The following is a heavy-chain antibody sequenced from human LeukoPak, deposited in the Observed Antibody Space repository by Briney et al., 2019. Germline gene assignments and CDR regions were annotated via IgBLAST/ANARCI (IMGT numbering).Heavy chain of an antibody. J-gene: IGHJ3*02. CDR1: GFTFDDYG. Sequence: GGSLRLSCAASGFTFDDYGMSWVRQAPGKGLEWVSGINWNGGSTGYADSVKGRFTISRDNAKNSLYLQMNSLRAGDTALYYCARVGAAAGGLGPDAFDIWGQGTMVTVSS. CDR2: INWNGGST. V-gene: IGHV3-20*04. CDR3: ARVGAAAGGLGPDAFDI. D-gene: IGHD6-13*01.